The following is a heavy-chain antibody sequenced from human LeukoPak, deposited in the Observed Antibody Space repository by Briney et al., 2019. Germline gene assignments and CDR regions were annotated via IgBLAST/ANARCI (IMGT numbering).Heavy chain of an antibody. V-gene: IGHV3-48*01. Sequence: GGSLRLSCAASGFTFSSYSMNWGRQAPGKGLEWVSYISSSSSTIYYADSVKGRFTISRDNAKNSLYLQMNSLRAEDTAVYYCAREAYCTNGVCYFDYWGQGTLVTVSS. D-gene: IGHD2-8*01. CDR3: AREAYCTNGVCYFDY. CDR2: ISSSSSTI. CDR1: GFTFSSYS. J-gene: IGHJ4*02.